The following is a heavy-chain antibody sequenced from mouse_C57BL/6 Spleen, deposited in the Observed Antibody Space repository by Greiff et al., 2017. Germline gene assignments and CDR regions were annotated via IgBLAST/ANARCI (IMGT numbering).Heavy chain of an antibody. CDR3: AIRGGYSHFDY. J-gene: IGHJ2*01. CDR1: GYTFTSYW. CDR2: IHPSDSDT. Sequence: QVQLQQPGAELVKPGASVKVSCKASGYTFTSYWMHWVKQRPGQGLEWLGRIHPSDSDTNYNQKFKGKATLTVDKSSSTAYMQLSSLTSEDSAVYYCAIRGGYSHFDYWGQGTTLTVSS. V-gene: IGHV1-74*01. D-gene: IGHD2-3*01.